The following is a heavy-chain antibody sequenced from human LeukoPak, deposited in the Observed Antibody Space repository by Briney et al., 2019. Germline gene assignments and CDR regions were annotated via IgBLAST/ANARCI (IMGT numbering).Heavy chain of an antibody. CDR1: GYTLTSYG. CDR2: ISAYNGNT. Sequence: ASVKVSCKASGYTLTSYGISWVRQAPGQGLEWMGWISAYNGNTNYAQKLQGRATMTTDTSTSTAYMELRSLRSDDTAVYYCARDDPFPVAGTIDYWGQGTLVTVSS. CDR3: ARDDPFPVAGTIDY. D-gene: IGHD6-19*01. J-gene: IGHJ4*02. V-gene: IGHV1-18*01.